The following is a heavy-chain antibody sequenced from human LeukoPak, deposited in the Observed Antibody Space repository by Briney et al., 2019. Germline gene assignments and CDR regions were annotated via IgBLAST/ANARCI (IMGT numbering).Heavy chain of an antibody. Sequence: GGSLRLSCAASGFTFSSYGMHWVRQAPGKGLEWVAVIWYDGSNKYYADSVKGRFTISRDNSKNKLYLQMNSLRAEDTAVYYCAKGTVDIDHWGQGTLVTVSS. J-gene: IGHJ4*02. CDR1: GFTFSSYG. CDR2: IWYDGSNK. V-gene: IGHV3-33*06. CDR3: AKGTVDIDH. D-gene: IGHD5-12*01.